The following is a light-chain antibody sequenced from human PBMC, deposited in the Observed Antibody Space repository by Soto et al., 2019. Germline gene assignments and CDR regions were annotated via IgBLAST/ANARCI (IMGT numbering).Light chain of an antibody. Sequence: DIQMTQSPSTLSTSVGDRVTITCRASQSISTWLAWYQQKPGKAPKLLIYQASSLESGVPSRFSGSGSGTEFTLTISSLQADDFATYYCQEYSRDPRSFGQGTKVESK. CDR1: QSISTW. J-gene: IGKJ1*01. V-gene: IGKV1-5*03. CDR2: QAS. CDR3: QEYSRDPRS.